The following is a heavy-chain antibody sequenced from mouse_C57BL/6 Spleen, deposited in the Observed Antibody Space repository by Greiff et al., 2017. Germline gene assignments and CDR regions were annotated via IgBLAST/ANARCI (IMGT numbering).Heavy chain of an antibody. J-gene: IGHJ4*01. CDR3: ARSENYYGSSPYYYAMDY. Sequence: VQLQQSGASVKISCKASGYAFSSYWMNWVKQRPGKGLEWIGQIYPGDGDTNYNGKFKGKATLTADKSSSTAYMQLSSLTSEDSAVYFCARSENYYGSSPYYYAMDYWGQGTSVTVSS. CDR2: IYPGDGDT. V-gene: IGHV1-80*01. D-gene: IGHD1-1*01. CDR1: GYAFSSYW.